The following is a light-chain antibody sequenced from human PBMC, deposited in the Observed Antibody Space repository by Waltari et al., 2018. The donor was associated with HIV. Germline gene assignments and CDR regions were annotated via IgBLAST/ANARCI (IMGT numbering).Light chain of an antibody. CDR2: KDT. CDR1: VLAKQY. V-gene: IGLV3-25*03. J-gene: IGLJ1*01. CDR3: QSADTSYTSRV. Sequence: SYELTQPPSVSVSPGQTARIPCSGDVLAKQYAYWYQQKPGQAPVLVIYKDTERHSGIPGRFSGSSSGTTGTLTISGVQPDDEADYYCQSADTSYTSRVFGIGTKVTVL.